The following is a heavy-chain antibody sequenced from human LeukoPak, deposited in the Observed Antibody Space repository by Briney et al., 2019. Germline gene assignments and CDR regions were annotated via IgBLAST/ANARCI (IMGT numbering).Heavy chain of an antibody. D-gene: IGHD3-3*01. CDR2: IKQDGSEK. Sequence: GGSLRLSCAASRFTFSSYWVTWVRQAPGKGLEWVANIKQDGSEKYYVDSVKGRFTISRDNAKNSLYLQMNSLRVEDTAVYYCARDLFYSTLDYWGQGTPVTVSS. J-gene: IGHJ4*02. V-gene: IGHV3-7*03. CDR3: ARDLFYSTLDY. CDR1: RFTFSSYW.